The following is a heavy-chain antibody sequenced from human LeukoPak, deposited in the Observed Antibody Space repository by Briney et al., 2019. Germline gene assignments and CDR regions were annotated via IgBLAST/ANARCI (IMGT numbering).Heavy chain of an antibody. J-gene: IGHJ4*02. CDR1: GFTFSSYG. D-gene: IGHD3-10*01. V-gene: IGHV3-30*02. CDR2: IRYDGSNK. CDR3: AKDAEWFGELEYYFDY. Sequence: GGSLRLSCAASGFTFSSYGMHWVRQAPGKGLEWVAFIRYDGSNKYYAGSVKGRFTISRDNSKNTLYLQMNSLRAEDTAVYYCAKDAEWFGELEYYFDYWGQGTLVTVSS.